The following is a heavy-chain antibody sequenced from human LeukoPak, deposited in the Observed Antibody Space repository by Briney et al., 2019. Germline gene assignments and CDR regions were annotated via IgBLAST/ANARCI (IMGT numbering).Heavy chain of an antibody. CDR1: GFTFSIYT. V-gene: IGHV3-30*02. D-gene: IGHD2-8*01. CDR2: IQYDGSNE. Sequence: GSLRLSCAASGFTFSIYTMNWVRQAPGKGLEWVAYIQYDGSNEQYADSVKGRFSISRDSSKNILYLQMNSLRAEDTAVYYCAKDRCSNGVGCYYYYMDVWGKGTTVTISS. CDR3: AKDRCSNGVGCYYYYMDV. J-gene: IGHJ6*03.